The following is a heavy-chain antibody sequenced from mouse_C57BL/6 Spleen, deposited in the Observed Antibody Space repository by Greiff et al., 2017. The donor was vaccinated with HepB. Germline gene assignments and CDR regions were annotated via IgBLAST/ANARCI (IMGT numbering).Heavy chain of an antibody. D-gene: IGHD2-4*01. CDR2: IDPSDSYT. CDR1: GYTFTSYW. V-gene: IGHV1-69*01. Sequence: VQLQQPGAELVMPGASVKLSCKASGYTFTSYWMHWVKQRPGQGLEWIGEIDPSDSYTNYNQKFKGKSTLTVDKSSSTAYMQLSSLTSEDSAVYYCASGGYYDYDGFAYWGQGTLVTVSA. CDR3: ASGGYYDYDGFAY. J-gene: IGHJ3*01.